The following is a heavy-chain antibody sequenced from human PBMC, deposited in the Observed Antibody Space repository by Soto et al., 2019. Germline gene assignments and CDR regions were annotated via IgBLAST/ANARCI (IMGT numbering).Heavy chain of an antibody. Sequence: ASVKVSCKASGYTFSSIGISWVRQAPGQGLEWMGWIRPHNGNTYYAQRLQGRVTMTTDTSTSTAYMELRSLRSDGTAVYYCAGDLDGSGNYYTDYWGQGTLVTVSS. CDR1: GYTFSSIG. V-gene: IGHV1-18*01. CDR3: AGDLDGSGNYYTDY. J-gene: IGHJ4*02. CDR2: IRPHNGNT. D-gene: IGHD3-10*01.